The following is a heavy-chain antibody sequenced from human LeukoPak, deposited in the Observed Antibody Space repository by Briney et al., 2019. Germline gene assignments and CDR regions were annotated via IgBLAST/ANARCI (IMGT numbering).Heavy chain of an antibody. D-gene: IGHD5-18*01. CDR1: GYSISSGYY. CDR3: ARAGTAMPWGYYYYYMDV. Sequence: KPSETLSLTCTVSGYSISSGYYWGWIGQPPGRGLEWIGSIYHSGRTYYNPSLKSRVTISVDTSKNQFSLKLSSVTAADTAVYYCARAGTAMPWGYYYYYMDVWGKGTTVTVSS. J-gene: IGHJ6*03. CDR2: IYHSGRT. V-gene: IGHV4-38-2*02.